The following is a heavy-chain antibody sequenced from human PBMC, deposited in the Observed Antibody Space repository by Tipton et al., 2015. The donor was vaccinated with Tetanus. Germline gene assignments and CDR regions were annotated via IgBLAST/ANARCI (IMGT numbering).Heavy chain of an antibody. Sequence: QVQLVQSGAEVKKPGASVKVSCKASGYTFTGYYMYWVRQAPGQGLEWMGWIDPNSGGTVYAQKFQGRVTMTRDTSISTAYMELRSLRFDDTAVYYCARDRGDYIYYGMDVWGPGTTVTVS. CDR1: GYTFTGYY. CDR2: IDPNSGGT. CDR3: ARDRGDYIYYGMDV. J-gene: IGHJ6*02. D-gene: IGHD3-22*01. V-gene: IGHV1-2*02.